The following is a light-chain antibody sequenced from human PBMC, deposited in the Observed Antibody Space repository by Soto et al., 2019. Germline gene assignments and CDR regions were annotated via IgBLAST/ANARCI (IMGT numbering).Light chain of an antibody. CDR1: QSVSSSY. CDR2: GAS. V-gene: IGKV3-20*01. J-gene: IGKJ4*01. Sequence: EIVLTQSPGTLSLSPGERATLSCRASQSVSSSYLAWYQQKPGQAPRLLIYGASSRATGIPDRFSGSGSGTDFTLTISRLEPEDFAVYYCKQYGSPLTFGGGTKVDIK. CDR3: KQYGSPLT.